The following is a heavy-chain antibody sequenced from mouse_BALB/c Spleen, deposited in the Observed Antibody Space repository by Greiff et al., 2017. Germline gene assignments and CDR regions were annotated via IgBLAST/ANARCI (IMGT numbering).Heavy chain of an antibody. V-gene: IGHV5-6*02. D-gene: IGHD2-4*01. J-gene: IGHJ3*01. Sequence: DVKLVESGGDLVKPGGSLKLSCAASGFTFSSYGMSWVRQTPDKRLEWVATISSGGSYTYYPDSVKGRFTISRDNAKNTLYLQMSSLKSEDTAMYYCARRWDYDWFAYWGQGTLVTVSA. CDR3: ARRWDYDWFAY. CDR1: GFTFSSYG. CDR2: ISSGGSYT.